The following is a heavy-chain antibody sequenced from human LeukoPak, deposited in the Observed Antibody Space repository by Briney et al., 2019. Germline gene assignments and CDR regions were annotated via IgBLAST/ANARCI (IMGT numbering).Heavy chain of an antibody. D-gene: IGHD1-14*01. V-gene: IGHV3-9*01. Sequence: AGGSLRLSCAASGFTFSSYSMNWVRQAPGKGLEWVSGISWNSGSIGYADSVKGRFTISRDNAKNSLYLQMNSLRAEDTALYYCAKEYRNWFDPWGQGTLVTVSS. CDR1: GFTFSSYS. CDR3: AKEYRNWFDP. J-gene: IGHJ5*02. CDR2: ISWNSGSI.